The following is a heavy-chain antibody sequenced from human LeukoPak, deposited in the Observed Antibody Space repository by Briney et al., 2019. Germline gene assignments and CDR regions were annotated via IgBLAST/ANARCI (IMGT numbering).Heavy chain of an antibody. D-gene: IGHD3-22*01. Sequence: GASVKVSCKASGYTFTGYYMHWVRQAPGQGLEWMGWINPNSGGTNYAQKFQGRVTMTRDTSISTAYMELSRLRSDDTAVYYCARDGVDDSSGYYPTTLSFWGQGTLVTVSS. CDR2: INPNSGGT. CDR1: GYTFTGYY. CDR3: ARDGVDDSSGYYPTTLSF. V-gene: IGHV1-2*02. J-gene: IGHJ4*02.